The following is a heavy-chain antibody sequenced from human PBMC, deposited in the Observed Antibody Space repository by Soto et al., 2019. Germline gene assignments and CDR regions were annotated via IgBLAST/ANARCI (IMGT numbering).Heavy chain of an antibody. CDR1: GYTFTRYY. V-gene: IGHV1-2*02. D-gene: IGHD3-22*01. Sequence: SVKVCCKASGYTFTRYYMHWLRQAPGQGLEWMGWINPNSGGTKSAQKFQGRVTMTRDTSISTAYMDLSRLRSEDTAMYYCARRKGDYYDSSGYHYYFDSWGQGSLVPGSS. CDR2: INPNSGGT. J-gene: IGHJ4*02. CDR3: ARRKGDYYDSSGYHYYFDS.